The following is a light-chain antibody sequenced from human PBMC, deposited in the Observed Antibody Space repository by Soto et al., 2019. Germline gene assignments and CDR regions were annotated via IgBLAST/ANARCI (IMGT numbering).Light chain of an antibody. CDR2: VAS. V-gene: IGKV1-5*03. J-gene: IGKJ1*01. CDR1: QSVDNW. CDR3: QQYNTYPPT. Sequence: DIQMTQSPSTLSASVGDRVTITCRASQSVDNWLAWYQRRPGKAPKLLIYVASTLEAGVPSRFSGSGSGTEFTLTINSLQPDDSATYYCQQYNTYPPTFGQGTKVEIK.